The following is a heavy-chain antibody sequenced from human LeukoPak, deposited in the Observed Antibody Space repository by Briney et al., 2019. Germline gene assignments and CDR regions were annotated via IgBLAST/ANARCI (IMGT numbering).Heavy chain of an antibody. J-gene: IGHJ4*02. CDR3: ARVGGSAWYFDG. D-gene: IGHD6-19*01. CDR2: ISSGGGSI. Sequence: GGSLRLSCLASGFTFNNYNMNWVRQAPGKGLEWVSFISSGGGSIYYADSVKGRFTISRDNAKNSLYLQMSNLRVEDTAVYSCARVGGSAWYFDGWGQGTLVTVSS. CDR1: GFTFNNYN. V-gene: IGHV3-48*04.